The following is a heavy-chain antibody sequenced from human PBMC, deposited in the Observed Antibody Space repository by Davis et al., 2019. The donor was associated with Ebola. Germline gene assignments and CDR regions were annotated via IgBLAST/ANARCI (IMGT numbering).Heavy chain of an antibody. D-gene: IGHD5/OR15-5a*01. Sequence: HTGGSLRLSCAVSGFPITNYWTHWVRQAPGKGLVWVSRIKSDGSTIYADSVKGRFTISRDNAKNTLYLQMNSLRAEDTAVYYCARSNVWGQGTTVTVSS. J-gene: IGHJ6*02. V-gene: IGHV3-74*01. CDR2: IKSDGST. CDR1: GFPITNYW. CDR3: ARSNV.